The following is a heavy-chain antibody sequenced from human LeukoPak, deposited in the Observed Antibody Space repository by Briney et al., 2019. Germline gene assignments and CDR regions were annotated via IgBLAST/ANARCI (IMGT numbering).Heavy chain of an antibody. CDR2: IYTSGST. Sequence: PSETLSLTCTVSGGSISSYYWSWIRQPAGKGLEWIGRIYTSGSTNYNPSLKSRVTMSVDTSKNQFSLKLSSVTAADTAVYYCARAADLQLGYYYYYMDVWGKGTTVTISS. V-gene: IGHV4-4*07. CDR3: ARAADLQLGYYYYYMDV. CDR1: GGSISSYY. D-gene: IGHD4-11*01. J-gene: IGHJ6*03.